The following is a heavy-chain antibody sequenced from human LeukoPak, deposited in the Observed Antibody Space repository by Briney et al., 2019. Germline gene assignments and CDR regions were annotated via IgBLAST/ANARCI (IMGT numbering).Heavy chain of an antibody. CDR1: GGSISSSNW. CDR2: IYSAGTT. V-gene: IGHV3-53*01. J-gene: IGHJ4*02. CDR3: ARTGYFDY. Sequence: PSGTLSLTCAVSGGSISSSNWWSWVRQPPGKGLEWVSVIYSAGTTYYADSVRGRFTISRDSSKNTLYLQMNSLRADDTAVYYCARTGYFDYWGQGTLVTVSS. D-gene: IGHD3-10*01.